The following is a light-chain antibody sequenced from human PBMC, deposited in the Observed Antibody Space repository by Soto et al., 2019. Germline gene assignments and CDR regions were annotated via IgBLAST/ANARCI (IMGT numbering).Light chain of an antibody. CDR3: QLYKSYSVT. J-gene: IGKJ4*01. CDR2: KAS. V-gene: IGKV1-5*03. CDR1: QSLDKW. Sequence: DIQMTQSPCTLSASVGDRVIISCRASQSLDKWLAWYQQKPGTAPKLLIYKASILDSGVPSRFSGSGSGTEFILTISSLQPEDFATYYCQLYKSYSVTFGGGTTVEIK.